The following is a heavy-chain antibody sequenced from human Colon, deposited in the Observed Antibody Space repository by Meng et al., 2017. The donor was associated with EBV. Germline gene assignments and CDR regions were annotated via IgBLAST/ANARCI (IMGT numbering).Heavy chain of an antibody. J-gene: IGHJ4*02. CDR3: ARDLGGPRDY. CDR1: GFNFNDYY. D-gene: IGHD6-25*01. CDR2: ISKMGDGI. V-gene: IGHV3-11*01. Sequence: LVEAGGGFVKTGTSLSLSCAASGFNFNDYYMTSIRQAPGKGLEWVAFISKMGDGISYAESVRGRFTISRDSATHSLYLQMNSLRAEDTAAYYCARDLGGPRDYWGQGTLVTVSS.